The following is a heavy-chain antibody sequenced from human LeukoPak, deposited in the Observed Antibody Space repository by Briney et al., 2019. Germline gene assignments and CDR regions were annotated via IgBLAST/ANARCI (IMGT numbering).Heavy chain of an antibody. Sequence: PGGSLRLSCAASGFTFSSFGMHWVRQAPGQGLEWVAVISFDGSNQYYADSVKGRFNIYRDNFKNTVYLQMNSLRAEETAVYYCARDLITMIVVVMGPYGMDVWGQGTTVTVSS. CDR2: ISFDGSNQ. V-gene: IGHV3-30*03. D-gene: IGHD3-22*01. CDR1: GFTFSSFG. J-gene: IGHJ6*02. CDR3: ARDLITMIVVVMGPYGMDV.